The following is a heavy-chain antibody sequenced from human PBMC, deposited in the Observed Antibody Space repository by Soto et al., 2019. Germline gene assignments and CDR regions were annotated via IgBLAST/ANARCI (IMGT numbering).Heavy chain of an antibody. J-gene: IGHJ4*02. V-gene: IGHV1-46*01. Sequence: ASVKVSCKASGYTFTSYYMHWVRQAPGQGLEWMGIINPSGGSTSYAQKFQGRVTMTRDTSTSTVYMELSSLRSEDTAVYYCAREGGGDSSGYYYFSSVYPKGGLDYWGQGTLVTVSS. D-gene: IGHD3-22*01. CDR1: GYTFTSYY. CDR2: INPSGGST. CDR3: AREGGGDSSGYYYFSSVYPKGGLDY.